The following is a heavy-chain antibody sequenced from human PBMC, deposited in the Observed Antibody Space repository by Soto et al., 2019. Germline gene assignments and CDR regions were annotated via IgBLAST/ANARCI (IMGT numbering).Heavy chain of an antibody. Sequence: EASVKVSCKASGYTFTSYYLHWVRQAPGQGLEWMGIINPSGGGTSYAQKFQSRVTMTIDSSTSTVYMELSSLISDDTAVYYCTRDRGTSMITKLFDYWGQGTLVTVSS. CDR1: GYTFTSYY. D-gene: IGHD3-16*01. CDR3: TRDRGTSMITKLFDY. V-gene: IGHV1-46*03. CDR2: INPSGGGT. J-gene: IGHJ4*02.